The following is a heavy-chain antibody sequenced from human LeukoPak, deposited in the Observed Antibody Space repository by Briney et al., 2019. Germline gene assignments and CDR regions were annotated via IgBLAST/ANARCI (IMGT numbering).Heavy chain of an antibody. CDR2: TVGIGPDT. CDR3: TKASAARCIGVFCYPFDH. CDR1: GFTFTNYA. Sequence: PGGSLRLSCAASGFTFTNYAMTWVRQAPGKGLEWVAATVGIGPDTYHADSAKGRFTISRDNSKNILYLQMNSLRVEDTAVYYCTKASAARCIGVFCYPFDHWGQGTLVTVSS. V-gene: IGHV3-23*01. D-gene: IGHD2-15*01. J-gene: IGHJ4*02.